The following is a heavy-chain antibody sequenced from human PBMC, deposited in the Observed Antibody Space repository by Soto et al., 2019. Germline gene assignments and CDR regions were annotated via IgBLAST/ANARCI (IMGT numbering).Heavy chain of an antibody. CDR2: IIHSGGT. V-gene: IGHV4-34*12. CDR1: GGFVSSGSYY. D-gene: IGHD1-1*01. J-gene: IGHJ3*02. Sequence: QVQLQQWGAGLLNPSETLSLTCAVYGGFVSSGSYYWSWVRQPPGKGLEWIGEIIHSGGTHFNPSLKSRATISVDTYKNQFSLKMSSVTAADTALYYCARVERGTATTVVDAFDIWGPGTMVTVSS. CDR3: ARVERGTATTVVDAFDI.